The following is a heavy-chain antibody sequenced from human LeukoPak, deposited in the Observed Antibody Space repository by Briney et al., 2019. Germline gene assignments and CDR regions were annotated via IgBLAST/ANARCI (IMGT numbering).Heavy chain of an antibody. CDR2: IYHSGST. CDR1: GYSISSGYY. J-gene: IGHJ4*02. V-gene: IGHV4-38-2*02. Sequence: ETXSLTCAVSGYSISSGYYWGWIRQPPGKGLEWIGSIYHSGSTYYNPSLKSRVTISVDTSKNQFSLKLSSVTAADTAVYYCARDGCSGGSCYGGIDYWGQGTLVTVSS. D-gene: IGHD2-15*01. CDR3: ARDGCSGGSCYGGIDY.